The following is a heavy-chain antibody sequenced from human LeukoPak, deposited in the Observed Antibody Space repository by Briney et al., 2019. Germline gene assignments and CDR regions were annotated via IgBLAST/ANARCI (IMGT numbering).Heavy chain of an antibody. CDR3: TAVDGP. CDR2: IKPDGRGT. D-gene: IGHD6-19*01. CDR1: GFSLTTYW. Sequence: GGSLRLSCATSGFSLTTYWMSWVRQAPGKGLEWVANIKPDGRGTFYVDSVKGRFTISRDNAKNSVDLQMNSLGEEDTAVYYCTAVDGPWGQGTPVTVSS. J-gene: IGHJ5*02. V-gene: IGHV3-7*01.